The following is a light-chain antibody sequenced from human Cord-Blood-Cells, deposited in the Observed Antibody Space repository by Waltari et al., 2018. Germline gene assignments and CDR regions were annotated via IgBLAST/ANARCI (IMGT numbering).Light chain of an antibody. V-gene: IGKV1-5*03. CDR1: QSKSSW. Sequence: DIQMTQSPSTLSASVGDTVTITCRASQSKSSWLAWSPQKPGKAPKLLIDKASSLESGVPLRFSGSGSGTEFTLNISRLQPDDFATYYCQQYNSYPYTFGQGTKLEIK. J-gene: IGKJ2*01. CDR2: KAS. CDR3: QQYNSYPYT.